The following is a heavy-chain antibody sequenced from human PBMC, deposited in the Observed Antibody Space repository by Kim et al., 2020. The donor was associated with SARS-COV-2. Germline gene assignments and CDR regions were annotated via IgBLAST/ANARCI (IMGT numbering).Heavy chain of an antibody. CDR3: ARGYYGGNCGMDV. J-gene: IGHJ6*02. V-gene: IGHV4-39*07. Sequence: YNTLLKSRVTISGDTSKNQFSRKLSAVAAAETAVYCCARGYYGGNCGMDVWGQGTTVTVSS. D-gene: IGHD4-17*01.